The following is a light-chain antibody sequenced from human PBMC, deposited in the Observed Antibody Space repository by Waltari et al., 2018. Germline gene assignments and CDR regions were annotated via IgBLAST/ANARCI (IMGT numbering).Light chain of an antibody. J-gene: IGKJ1*01. CDR2: DAS. V-gene: IGKV3-20*01. Sequence: EIVLTQSPGTLSLSPGERATLSCRAGQSLSSSYLAWYQQKPGQAPRLLIYDASSRATGIPDRFSGSGSGTDFTLTISRLEPEDFAVYYCQQYGSSRGAFGQGTKVEI. CDR3: QQYGSSRGA. CDR1: QSLSSSY.